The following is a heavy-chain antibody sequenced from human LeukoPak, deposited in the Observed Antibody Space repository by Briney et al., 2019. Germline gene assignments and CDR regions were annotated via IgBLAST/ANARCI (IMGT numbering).Heavy chain of an antibody. J-gene: IGHJ3*02. CDR1: GFPFNNYW. V-gene: IGHV3-74*01. Sequence: GGSLRLSCGASGFPFNNYWMHWVRQAPGMGLVWVSRINSDGGGTTYADSVKGRVTISRDNAKNTLYLQMNILRAEDAAVYYCARGKEGVWAFDIWGQGTTVTVSS. CDR2: INSDGGGT. D-gene: IGHD3-16*01. CDR3: ARGKEGVWAFDI.